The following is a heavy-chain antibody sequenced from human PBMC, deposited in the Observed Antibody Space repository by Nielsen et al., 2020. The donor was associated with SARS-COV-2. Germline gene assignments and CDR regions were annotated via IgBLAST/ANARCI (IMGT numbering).Heavy chain of an antibody. CDR1: GYTFTGYY. D-gene: IGHD4-17*01. V-gene: IGHV1-2*06. CDR3: ARSVGDYGDATFDY. J-gene: IGHJ4*02. CDR2: INPNSGGT. Sequence: ASVNVSCKASGYTFTGYYMHWVRQAPGQGLEWMGRINPNSGGTNYAQKFQGRVTMTRDTSISTAYMELSRLRSDDTAVYYCARSVGDYGDATFDYWGQGTLVTVSS.